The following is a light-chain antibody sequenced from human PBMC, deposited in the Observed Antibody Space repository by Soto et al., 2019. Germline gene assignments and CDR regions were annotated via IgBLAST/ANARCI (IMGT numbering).Light chain of an antibody. CDR2: DAS. Sequence: DIQMTQSPSSLSASVGDRVTITCQASQDISNYLNWYQQKPGKAPKLLIFDASNVETGVPSRFSGSGSGTDFTFTIHSLQPEDAATYYCQQYEDLPLTFGGRDQGRDQT. J-gene: IGKJ4*01. CDR1: QDISNY. CDR3: QQYEDLPLT. V-gene: IGKV1-33*01.